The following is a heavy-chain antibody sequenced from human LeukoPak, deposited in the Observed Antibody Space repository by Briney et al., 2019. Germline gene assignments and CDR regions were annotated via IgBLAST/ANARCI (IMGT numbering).Heavy chain of an antibody. CDR3: AKDQPNYYGSNGDYYKLYGDC. CDR2: ITSSGAAT. CDR1: GFTFSSHA. D-gene: IGHD3-22*01. V-gene: IGHV3-23*01. J-gene: IGHJ4*02. Sequence: HPGESPRLSCAASGFTFSSHAMSWVRQAPGKGLEWVSSITSSGAATYHADSVKGRFTISRDNSDNTLYLQMNSLRAEDTAVYYCAKDQPNYYGSNGDYYKLYGDCWGQGTLVTVSS.